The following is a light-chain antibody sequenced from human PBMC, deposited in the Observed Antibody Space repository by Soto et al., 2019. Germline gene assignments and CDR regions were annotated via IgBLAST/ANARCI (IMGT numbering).Light chain of an antibody. Sequence: AIRMTQSPSSLSASTGDRVTITCRASQGISSYLAWYQQKPGKAPKLLIYAASTLQSGVPSRCSGSGSGTDFTLTISCLQSEDFATYYCQQYDSYPLTFGGGTKVEIK. CDR2: AAS. CDR1: QGISSY. J-gene: IGKJ4*01. CDR3: QQYDSYPLT. V-gene: IGKV1-8*01.